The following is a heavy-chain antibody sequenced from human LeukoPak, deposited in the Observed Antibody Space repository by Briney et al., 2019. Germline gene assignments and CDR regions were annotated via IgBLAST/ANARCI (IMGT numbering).Heavy chain of an antibody. CDR3: ARDRRNYYDSSGYTRRFDY. D-gene: IGHD3-22*01. J-gene: IGHJ4*02. V-gene: IGHV4-34*01. Sequence: PSETLSLTCAVYGGSFSGYYWSWIRQPPGKGLEWIGEINHSGSTNYNPSLKSRVTISVDTSKNQFSLKLGSVTAADTAVYYCARDRRNYYDSSGYTRRFDYWGQGTLVTVSS. CDR2: INHSGST. CDR1: GGSFSGYY.